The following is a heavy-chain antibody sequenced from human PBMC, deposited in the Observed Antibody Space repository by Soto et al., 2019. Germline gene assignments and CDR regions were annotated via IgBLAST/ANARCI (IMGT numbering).Heavy chain of an antibody. CDR2: IYYSGST. J-gene: IGHJ5*02. V-gene: IGHV4-31*03. Sequence: SETLSLTCTVSGGTISSGYYWTWIRQHPGKGLEWIGYIYYSGSTPYNPSLKSRAAISVDTSKNQFSLNLTSVTAADTAMYFCTRAGRFPRSWFDPWGQGTQVTVSS. CDR3: TRAGRFPRSWFDP. CDR1: GGTISSGYY. D-gene: IGHD3-10*01.